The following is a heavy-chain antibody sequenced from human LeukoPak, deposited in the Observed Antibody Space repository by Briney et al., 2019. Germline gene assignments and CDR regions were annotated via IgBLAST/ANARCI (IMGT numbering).Heavy chain of an antibody. CDR3: ARDGKDSSGWPRVVDYYYGMDV. J-gene: IGHJ6*02. D-gene: IGHD6-19*01. CDR2: IYSGGGT. V-gene: IGHV3-53*01. CDR1: GFTVSSNY. Sequence: PGGSLRLSCAASGFTVSSNYMSWVRRAPGKGLEWVSVIYSGGGTYYADSVKGRFTISRDNSKNTPYLQMNSLRAEDTAVYYCARDGKDSSGWPRVVDYYYGMDVWGQGTTVTVSS.